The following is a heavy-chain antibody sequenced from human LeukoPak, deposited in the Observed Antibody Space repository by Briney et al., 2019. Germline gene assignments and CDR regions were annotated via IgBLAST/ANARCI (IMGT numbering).Heavy chain of an antibody. CDR1: GGSISSYY. V-gene: IGHV4-59*12. CDR2: IYYSGST. Sequence: SETLSLTCTVSGGSISSYYWSWIRQPPGKGLEWIGYIYYSGSTNYNPSLKSRVTISVDTSKNQFSLKLSSVTAADTAVYYCARVSAASSSSDYWGQGTLVTVSS. D-gene: IGHD6-6*01. J-gene: IGHJ4*02. CDR3: ARVSAASSSSDY.